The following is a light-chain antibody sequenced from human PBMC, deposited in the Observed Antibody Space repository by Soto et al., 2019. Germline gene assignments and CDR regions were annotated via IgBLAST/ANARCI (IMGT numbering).Light chain of an antibody. V-gene: IGLV1-44*01. CDR3: AAWADRLNAYV. J-gene: IGLJ1*01. CDR1: TSNIASYS. Sequence: QSVLTQPPSASGTPGQRVTISCSGSTSNIASYSVNWYQQLPGAAPKLLIYSGDQRPSRVPDRFSGSKSGTSASLAISGLYSEDEADYYCAAWADRLNAYVFGTGTKVTVL. CDR2: SGD.